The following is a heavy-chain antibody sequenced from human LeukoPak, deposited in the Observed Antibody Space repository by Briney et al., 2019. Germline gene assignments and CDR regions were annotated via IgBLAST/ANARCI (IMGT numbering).Heavy chain of an antibody. D-gene: IGHD1-26*01. Sequence: GGSLRLSCAASGFTFTSYAMSWVRQAPGKGLEWVSAISGSGASTYYADSVKGRFTISRDNSKNTLYLQMNSLRAGDTAVYYCARDYSGRDVGIDYRGRGTLVTVSS. CDR2: ISGSGAST. CDR3: ARDYSGRDVGIDY. J-gene: IGHJ4*02. V-gene: IGHV3-23*01. CDR1: GFTFTSYA.